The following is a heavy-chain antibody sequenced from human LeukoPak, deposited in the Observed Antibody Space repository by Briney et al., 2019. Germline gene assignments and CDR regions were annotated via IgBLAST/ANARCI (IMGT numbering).Heavy chain of an antibody. CDR3: ARGPEYSSGWEYFQH. D-gene: IGHD6-19*01. Sequence: ASVKVSCKASGFPFNGYYMHWVRQAPGQGLEWMGWINPNSGDTNYAQKFQGRVTMTRDTSISTAYMELSRLRSDDTAVYYCARGPEYSSGWEYFQHWGQGTLVTVSS. CDR1: GFPFNGYY. J-gene: IGHJ1*01. CDR2: INPNSGDT. V-gene: IGHV1-2*02.